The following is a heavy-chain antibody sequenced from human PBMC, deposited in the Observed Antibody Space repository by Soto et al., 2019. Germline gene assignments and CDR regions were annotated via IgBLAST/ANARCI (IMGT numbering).Heavy chain of an antibody. V-gene: IGHV1-2*04. Sequence: GASVKVSCKASGYTFTGYYMHWVRQAPGQGLEWMGWINPNSGGTNYAQKFQGWVTMTRDTSISTAYMELNSLRAEDTAVYYCARDPFYGAIDYWGLGTLVTVSS. D-gene: IGHD3-10*01. CDR3: ARDPFYGAIDY. J-gene: IGHJ4*02. CDR2: INPNSGGT. CDR1: GYTFTGYY.